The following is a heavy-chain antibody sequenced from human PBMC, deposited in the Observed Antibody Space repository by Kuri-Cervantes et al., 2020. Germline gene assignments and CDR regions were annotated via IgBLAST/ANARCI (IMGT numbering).Heavy chain of an antibody. CDR2: IYYSGST. CDR3: ASTPGVVVPAAMGVGRDYFDY. V-gene: IGHV4-59*08. J-gene: IGHJ4*02. CDR1: GGSIRSYY. D-gene: IGHD2-2*01. Sequence: SETLSLTCNVSGGSIRSYYWSWIRQPPGKGLEWIGYIYYSGSTNYNPSLKSRVTISVDTSKNQFSLKLSSVTAADTAVYYCASTPGVVVPAAMGVGRDYFDYWGQGTLVTVSS.